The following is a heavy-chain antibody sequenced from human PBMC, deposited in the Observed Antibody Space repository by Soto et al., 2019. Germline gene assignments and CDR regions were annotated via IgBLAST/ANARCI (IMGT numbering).Heavy chain of an antibody. J-gene: IGHJ4*02. CDR3: ARRYGSCFDY. D-gene: IGHD5-18*01. Sequence: SETLSLTCAVSGGSISSGGYSWRWIRQPPGKGLEWIGYIYHSGSTYYNPSLKSRVTISVDTSKNQFSLKLSSVTAADTAAYYCARRYGSCFDYRGQGTLVTVSS. CDR1: GGSISSGGYS. V-gene: IGHV4-30-2*01. CDR2: IYHSGST.